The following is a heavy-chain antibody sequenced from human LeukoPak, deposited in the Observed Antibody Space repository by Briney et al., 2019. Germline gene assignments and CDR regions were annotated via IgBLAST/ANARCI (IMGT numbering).Heavy chain of an antibody. CDR3: ARDYYDSSGYYEPYYYYYGMDV. CDR2: ISSSGSTI. D-gene: IGHD3-22*01. Sequence: GGSLRLSCAASGFTFSDYYMSWIRQAPGKGLEWVSYISSSGSTIYYADSVKGRFTISRDNAKNSLYVQMNSLRAEDTAVYYCARDYYDSSGYYEPYYYYYGMDVWGQGTTVTVSS. V-gene: IGHV3-11*04. J-gene: IGHJ6*02. CDR1: GFTFSDYY.